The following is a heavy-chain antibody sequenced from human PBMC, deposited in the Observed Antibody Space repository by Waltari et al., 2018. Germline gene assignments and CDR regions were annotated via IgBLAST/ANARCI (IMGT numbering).Heavy chain of an antibody. Sequence: SCKASGYTFTSSDINWVRQATGQGLEWMGWMNPNSGNTGYAQKFQGRVTITRNTSISTAYMELSSLRSEDTAVYYCARWATLPIVATEYYYYGMDVWGQGTTVTVSS. D-gene: IGHD5-12*01. CDR1: GYTFTSSD. CDR2: MNPNSGNT. J-gene: IGHJ6*02. CDR3: ARWATLPIVATEYYYYGMDV. V-gene: IGHV1-8*03.